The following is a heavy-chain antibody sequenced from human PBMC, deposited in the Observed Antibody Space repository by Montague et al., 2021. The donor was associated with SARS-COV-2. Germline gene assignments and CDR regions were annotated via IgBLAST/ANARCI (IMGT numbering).Heavy chain of an antibody. J-gene: IGHJ5*02. CDR2: IYYSGST. V-gene: IGHV4-59*01. D-gene: IGHD3-10*01. Sequence: SETLSLTCTVSGGSISSYYWSWIRQPPGKGLEWIGYIYYSGSTNYHPSLKSRVTISVDTSKNQFSLKLNSVTAADTAVYYCARVPVLLWFGDRGYWLDHWGQGTLVTVSS. CDR1: GGSISSYY. CDR3: ARVPVLLWFGDRGYWLDH.